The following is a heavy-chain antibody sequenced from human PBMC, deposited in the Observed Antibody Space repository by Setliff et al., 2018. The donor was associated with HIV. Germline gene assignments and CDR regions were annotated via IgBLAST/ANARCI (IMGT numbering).Heavy chain of an antibody. J-gene: IGHJ6*03. CDR1: GYNFTSNW. Sequence: GESPKISCKGSGYNFTSNWISWVRQMPGKGLEWMGIIYPGDSDTRYSPSFQGQVTISADKSISTAYLQWSSLKASDTAMYYCARHITGISFFSYMDVWGTGTTVTVSS. D-gene: IGHD1-20*01. V-gene: IGHV5-51*01. CDR3: ARHITGISFFSYMDV. CDR2: IYPGDSDT.